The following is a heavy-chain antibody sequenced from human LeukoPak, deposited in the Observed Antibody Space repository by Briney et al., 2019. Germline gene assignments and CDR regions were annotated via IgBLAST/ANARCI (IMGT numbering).Heavy chain of an antibody. CDR1: GGSISSGDYY. CDR3: ARDQDPYDILGKRGYYYYYGMDV. Sequence: PSQTLSLTCTVSGGSISSGDYYWSWTRQPPGKGLEWIGYIYYSGSTYYNPSLKSRVTISVDTSKNQFPLKLSSVTAADTAVYYCARDQDPYDILGKRGYYYYYGMDVWGQGTTVTVSS. V-gene: IGHV4-30-4*01. D-gene: IGHD3-9*01. CDR2: IYYSGST. J-gene: IGHJ6*02.